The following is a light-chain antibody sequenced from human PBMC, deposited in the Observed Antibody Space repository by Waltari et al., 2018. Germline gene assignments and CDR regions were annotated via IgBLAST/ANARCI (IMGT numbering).Light chain of an antibody. Sequence: QSALTQPPSVSGSPGQSVTISCTGTSSDVGSYNRVSWYQQPPRTAPKLMIYEVSNRPYGVPGRFSGSKFSNTAFLTISALQAEDEADYYCSSYTSSSTPVFGGGTKLTVL. CDR3: SSYTSSSTPV. CDR2: EVS. J-gene: IGLJ2*01. CDR1: SSDVGSYNR. V-gene: IGLV2-18*02.